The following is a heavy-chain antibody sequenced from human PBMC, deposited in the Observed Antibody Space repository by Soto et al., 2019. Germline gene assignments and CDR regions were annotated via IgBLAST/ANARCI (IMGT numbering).Heavy chain of an antibody. CDR2: IYSDGSR. Sequence: GGSLRLSCAASGFTVSSNYMSWVRQAPGKGLEWVSVIYSDGSRYYADSVKGRFTISRDNSKNTLYLQMNSLRVEDTAVYYCARDRVTMVRGIISQYYFDYWGQGTLVTVSS. V-gene: IGHV3-66*01. J-gene: IGHJ4*02. CDR1: GFTVSSNY. D-gene: IGHD3-10*01. CDR3: ARDRVTMVRGIISQYYFDY.